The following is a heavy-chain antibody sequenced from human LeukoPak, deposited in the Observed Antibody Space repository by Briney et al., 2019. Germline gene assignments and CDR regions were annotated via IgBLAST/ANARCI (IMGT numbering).Heavy chain of an antibody. J-gene: IGHJ4*02. CDR1: GYTFTAYY. V-gene: IGHV1-2*02. D-gene: IGHD6-19*01. CDR3: ARARVPIAVAGLYYFDY. Sequence: ASVKVSGKASGYTFTAYYIHWLRQAPGQGPEWMGWIKPDSGSSHYAQKFQGRVTMTRDTSSNSAYMDLTSLKSDDTALYYCARARVPIAVAGLYYFDYWGQGALVTVSS. CDR2: IKPDSGSS.